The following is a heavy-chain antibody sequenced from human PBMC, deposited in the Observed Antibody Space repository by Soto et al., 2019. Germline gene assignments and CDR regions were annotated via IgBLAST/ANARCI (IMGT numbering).Heavy chain of an antibody. J-gene: IGHJ4*02. V-gene: IGHV3-49*04. CDR3: ARYYDESSCYYDY. Sequence: PGGSLRLSCTGSGFTFGSYALSWVRQAPGKGLEWVGVISSEANGGKTDYAASVKGRITISKKDSNSIAYMEINRLPTEDTAVYDCARYYDESSCYYDYWGQGALVTVSS. D-gene: IGHD3-22*01. CDR2: ISSEANGGKT. CDR1: GFTFGSYA.